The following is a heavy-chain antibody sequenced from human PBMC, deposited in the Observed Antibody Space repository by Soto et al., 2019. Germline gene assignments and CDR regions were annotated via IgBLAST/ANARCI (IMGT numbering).Heavy chain of an antibody. Sequence: ASVKVSCKASGYTFSSFGITWLRQAPGQGLEWMGWISGNNGNKNYAQKLQGRVTMTTDTSTSTAYMELRSLRSDDTAVYYCARESSSSCHDYWGQGTLVTVSS. CDR1: GYTFSSFG. J-gene: IGHJ4*02. CDR2: ISGNNGNK. CDR3: ARESSSSCHDY. D-gene: IGHD6-13*01. V-gene: IGHV1-18*01.